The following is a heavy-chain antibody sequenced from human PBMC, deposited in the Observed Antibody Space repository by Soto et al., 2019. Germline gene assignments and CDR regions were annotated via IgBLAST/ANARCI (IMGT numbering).Heavy chain of an antibody. CDR3: ARVDTAMVIDY. V-gene: IGHV4-39*07. D-gene: IGHD5-18*01. Sequence: TLSLTRTVSGVSISSTTYYWGLIRQPPGKGLEWIGKIYYSGSTYYNPSLKSRVTISVDTSKNQFSLKLSSVTAADTAVYYCARVDTAMVIDYWGQGTLVTVSS. CDR2: IYYSGST. J-gene: IGHJ4*02. CDR1: GVSISSTTYY.